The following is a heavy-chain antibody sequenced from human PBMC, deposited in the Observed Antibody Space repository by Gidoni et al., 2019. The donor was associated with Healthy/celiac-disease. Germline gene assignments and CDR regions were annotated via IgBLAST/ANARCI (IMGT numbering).Heavy chain of an antibody. J-gene: IGHJ5*02. CDR3: ARTGDSWFDP. CDR1: GGTFSSYA. V-gene: IGHV1-69*01. Sequence: VQLVQSGAAVQKPGSSVKVSCQASGGTFSSYAISWVRQAPGQGLEWMGGIIPIFGTANYAQKFQGRVTITADESTSTAYTELSSLRSEDTAVYYCARTGDSWFDPWGQGTLVTVSS. CDR2: IIPIFGTA.